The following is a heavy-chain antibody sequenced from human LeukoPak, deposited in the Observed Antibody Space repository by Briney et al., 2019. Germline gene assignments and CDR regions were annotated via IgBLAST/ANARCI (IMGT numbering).Heavy chain of an antibody. D-gene: IGHD1-26*01. CDR2: INNDGSST. CDR1: GFSFSNYW. J-gene: IGHJ4*02. V-gene: IGHV3-74*03. Sequence: PGGSLRLSCVASGFSFSNYWMHWVRQVPGEGLVWVSRINNDGSSTTYADSVEGQFTISRDNAKNTVYLQMNSLRAEDTAVYYCARGGGGNFDYWGQGTLVTVSS. CDR3: ARGGGGNFDY.